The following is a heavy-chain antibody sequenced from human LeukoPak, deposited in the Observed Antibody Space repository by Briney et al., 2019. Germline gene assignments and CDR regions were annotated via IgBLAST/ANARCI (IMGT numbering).Heavy chain of an antibody. CDR2: INIDGGTT. V-gene: IGHV3-74*01. Sequence: GRSLRLSCAASGFTFSSYWMHWVRQAPGKGLVWVSRINIDGGTTTYVDSVKGRFTISRDNAKNMLYLQMNSLRAEDTAVYYCARDPNGNWWFDPWGQGTLVTVSS. J-gene: IGHJ5*02. CDR3: ARDPNGNWWFDP. D-gene: IGHD1-1*01. CDR1: GFTFSSYW.